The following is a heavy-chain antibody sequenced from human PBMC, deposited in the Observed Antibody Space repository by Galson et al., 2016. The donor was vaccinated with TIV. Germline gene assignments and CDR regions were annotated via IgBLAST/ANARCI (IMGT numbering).Heavy chain of an antibody. V-gene: IGHV3-20*04. Sequence: SLRLSCAASGFTFDDHGMSWVRQAPGKGLEWVAGITWNGDTTGYLDSVKGRFTISRDNANNALYLEMDSLRAEDTALYYCARGGGSYYAVDSWGQGTLVTVSS. CDR1: GFTFDDHG. CDR2: ITWNGDTT. D-gene: IGHD1-26*01. CDR3: ARGGGSYYAVDS. J-gene: IGHJ4*02.